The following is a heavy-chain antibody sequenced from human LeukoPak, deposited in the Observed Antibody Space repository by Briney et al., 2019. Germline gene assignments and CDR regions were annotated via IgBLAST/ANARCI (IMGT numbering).Heavy chain of an antibody. D-gene: IGHD5-12*01. CDR3: ARGVGGYSGYDWFDP. Sequence: SKTLSLTCAVYGGSFSGYYWSWIRQPPGKGLEGIGEINHSGSTNYNPSLKSRVTISVDTSKNQFSLKLSSVTAADTAVYYCARGVGGYSGYDWFDPWGQGTLVTVSS. V-gene: IGHV4-34*01. CDR2: INHSGST. J-gene: IGHJ5*02. CDR1: GGSFSGYY.